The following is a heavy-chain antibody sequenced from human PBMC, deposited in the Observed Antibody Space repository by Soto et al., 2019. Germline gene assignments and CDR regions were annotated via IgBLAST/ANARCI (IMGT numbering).Heavy chain of an antibody. D-gene: IGHD3-16*01. CDR2: IYCGDSDT. CDR1: GYNFDTYW. V-gene: IGHV5-51*01. CDR3: ARSAYVDAKFVP. Sequence: XDSLKISCKGSGYNFDTYWGGLVRQMPGKGLEWIGIIYCGDSDTRYNPSFQGQVTMSADKSLSTAYLQWSGLKASDTAIYFSARSAYVDAKFVPGGQGTLVTVSS. J-gene: IGHJ5*02.